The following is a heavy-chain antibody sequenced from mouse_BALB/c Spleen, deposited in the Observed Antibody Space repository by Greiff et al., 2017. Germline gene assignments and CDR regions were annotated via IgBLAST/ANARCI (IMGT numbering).Heavy chain of an antibody. Sequence: VQLKESGPDLVKPSQSLSLTCPVTGYSITSGYSWHWIRQFPGNKLEWMGYIHYSGSTNYNPSLKSRTSIPQDTSKNQFFLQLNSVTTEDTATYYCARRGYGNYGMDYWGQGTSVTVSS. J-gene: IGHJ4*01. D-gene: IGHD2-10*02. CDR3: ARRGYGNYGMDY. CDR2: IHYSGST. V-gene: IGHV3-1*02. CDR1: GYSITSGYS.